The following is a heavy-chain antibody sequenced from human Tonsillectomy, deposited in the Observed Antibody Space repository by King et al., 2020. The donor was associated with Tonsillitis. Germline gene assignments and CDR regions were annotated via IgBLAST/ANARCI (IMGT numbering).Heavy chain of an antibody. D-gene: IGHD6-25*01. CDR1: GFTFSNYS. V-gene: IGHV3-30*01. J-gene: IGHJ4*02. CDR2: ISYNGSKK. Sequence: VQLVESGGGVVQPGRSLRLSCAASGFTFSNYSMHWVRQAPGKGLEWVSVISYNGSKKYYADSVKGRFTISRDNSKNTLYLQMNSLRAKDTAVYYCARVEAAATKYFFDFWGQGTLVTVSS. CDR3: ARVEAAATKYFFDF.